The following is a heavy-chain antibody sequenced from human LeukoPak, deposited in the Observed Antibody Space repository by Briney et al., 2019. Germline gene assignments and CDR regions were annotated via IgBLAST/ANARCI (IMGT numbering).Heavy chain of an antibody. CDR1: GFSFTNYT. CDR3: AGQQLDDYLDS. V-gene: IGHV3-21*01. Sequence: KSGGPLTLSCTVSGFSFTNYTMNWIRQAPGKGLEWVSSVSLSRTNIYYADPERRLFTVPREYAKHSLFLQINSLGHGDTAFYYCAGQQLDDYLDSWGQGTLVTVSS. J-gene: IGHJ4*02. D-gene: IGHD3/OR15-3a*01. CDR2: VSLSRTNI.